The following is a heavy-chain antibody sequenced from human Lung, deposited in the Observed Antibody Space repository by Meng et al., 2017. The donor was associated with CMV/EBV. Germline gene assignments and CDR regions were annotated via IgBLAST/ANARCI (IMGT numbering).Heavy chain of an antibody. CDR1: GGSISSSSYY. J-gene: IGHJ4*02. Sequence: SETLSLTCTVSGGSISSSSYYWGWIRQPPGKGLEWIGNIYSSGTTYYNPSLKSRVTISVDTSKNQISLRLTSVTAADTAVYYCSRLWGSSRSPLSEDWGPPTXLTVSS. V-gene: IGHV4-39*01. CDR2: IYSSGTT. D-gene: IGHD6-13*01. CDR3: SRLWGSSRSPLSED.